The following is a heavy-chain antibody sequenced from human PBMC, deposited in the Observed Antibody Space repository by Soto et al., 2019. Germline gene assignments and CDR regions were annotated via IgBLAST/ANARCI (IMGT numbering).Heavy chain of an antibody. V-gene: IGHV5-51*01. Sequence: GESLKISCKGSGYSFTSYWIGWVRQMPGKGLEWMGIIYPGDSDTRYSPSFQGQVTISADKSISTAYLQWSSLKASDTAMYYCARLSGCSSTSCYNHIDVWGQGTKVTVSS. D-gene: IGHD2-2*02. J-gene: IGHJ6*02. CDR1: GYSFTSYW. CDR3: ARLSGCSSTSCYNHIDV. CDR2: IYPGDSDT.